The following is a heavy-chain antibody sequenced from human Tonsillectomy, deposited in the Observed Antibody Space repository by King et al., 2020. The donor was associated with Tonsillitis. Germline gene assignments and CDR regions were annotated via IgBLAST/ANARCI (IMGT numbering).Heavy chain of an antibody. CDR2: INPNRGVT. D-gene: IGHD5-12*01. CDR3: ARGIVATILDN. J-gene: IGHJ4*02. CDR1: GYTFTGYY. V-gene: IGHV1-2*02. Sequence: VQLVQSGAEVKKPGASVKVSCKASGYTFTGYYMHWVRQAPGQGLEWMGWINPNRGVTRYAEKFQGRVTMARDTSISTAYMELARLRSDDTAMYYCARGIVATILDNWGQGTLVTVSS.